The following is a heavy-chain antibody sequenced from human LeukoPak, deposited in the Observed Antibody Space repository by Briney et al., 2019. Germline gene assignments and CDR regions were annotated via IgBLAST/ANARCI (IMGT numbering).Heavy chain of an antibody. J-gene: IGHJ5*02. CDR1: GGTFSSYA. V-gene: IGHV1-46*01. CDR3: ARDCSGQWEQLTGWWIDP. D-gene: IGHD1-26*01. Sequence: ASVKVSCKASGGTFSSYAISWVRQAPGHGLEWMGIINPSGDFRSYAQKFQGRVTVTRDMSTRTVYMELSDLRPEDTALYYCARDCSGQWEQLTGWWIDPWGQGTLVIVSS. CDR2: INPSGDFR.